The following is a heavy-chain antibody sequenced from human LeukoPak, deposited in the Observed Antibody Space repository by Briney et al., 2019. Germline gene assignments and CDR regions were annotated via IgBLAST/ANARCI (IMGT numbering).Heavy chain of an antibody. CDR2: IIPIFGTA. CDR3: ARAIVVVPAADSGGYNYYYYYGMDV. Sequence: GASVKVSCKASGGTFSSYAISWVRQAPGQGLEWMGGIIPIFGTANYAQKFQGRVTITADESTSTAYMELSSLRSEDTAVYYCARAIVVVPAADSGGYNYYYYYGMDVWGQGTTVTVS. D-gene: IGHD2-2*01. V-gene: IGHV1-69*13. J-gene: IGHJ6*02. CDR1: GGTFSSYA.